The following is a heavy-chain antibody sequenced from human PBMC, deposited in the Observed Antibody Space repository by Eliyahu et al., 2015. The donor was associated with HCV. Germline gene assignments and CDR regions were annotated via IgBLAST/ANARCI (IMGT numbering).Heavy chain of an antibody. CDR3: ARDQQQLGGFHWFDP. Sequence: EVQLVESGGGLVKPGGSLRLSCAASGFSFSSYSMNWVRQAPGKGLEGVSSISSSSSYIYYADSVKGRFTISRDNAKNSLYLQMNSLRAEDTAVYYCARDQQQLGGFHWFDPWGQGTLVTVSS. D-gene: IGHD6-13*01. CDR1: GFSFSSYS. CDR2: ISSSSSYI. V-gene: IGHV3-21*01. J-gene: IGHJ5*02.